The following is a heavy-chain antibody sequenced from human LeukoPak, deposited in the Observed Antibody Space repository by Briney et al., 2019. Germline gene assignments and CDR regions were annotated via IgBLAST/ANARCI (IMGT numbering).Heavy chain of an antibody. V-gene: IGHV4-59*01. CDR1: GGSISSYY. CDR2: IYYSGST. Sequence: SETLSLTCTVSGGSISSYYWSWIRQPPGKGLEWIGYIYYSGSTNYNPSLKSRVTISVDTSKNQFSLKLSSVTAADTAVYYCARYPRPSSDGNFDYWGQGTLVTVSS. D-gene: IGHD3-10*01. CDR3: ARYPRPSSDGNFDY. J-gene: IGHJ4*02.